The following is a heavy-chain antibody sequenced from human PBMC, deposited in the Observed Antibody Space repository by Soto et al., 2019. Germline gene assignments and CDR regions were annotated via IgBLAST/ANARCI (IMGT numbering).Heavy chain of an antibody. CDR3: ARAGIYSYGHLGY. Sequence: SETLSLTCAVYGGSFSGYYWSWIRQPPGKGLEWIGEINHSGSTNYNPSLKSRVTISVDTSKNQFSLKLSSVTAADTAVYYCARAGIYSYGHLGYWGQGTLVTVSS. J-gene: IGHJ4*02. CDR1: GGSFSGYY. D-gene: IGHD5-18*01. V-gene: IGHV4-34*01. CDR2: INHSGST.